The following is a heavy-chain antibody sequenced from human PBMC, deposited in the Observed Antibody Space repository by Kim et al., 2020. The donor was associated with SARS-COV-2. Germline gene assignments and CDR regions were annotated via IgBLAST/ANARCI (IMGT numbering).Heavy chain of an antibody. D-gene: IGHD1-7*01. V-gene: IGHV3-11*01. CDR3: ARDQDNCNYPYYYCLDV. Sequence: GGSLRLSCAASGFTFSDYYMAWIRQAPGKGLEWVSYISTSGSAIYYADSVKGRFTISRDNAKNSLYLQMNSLRAEDTAVYYCARDQDNCNYPYYYCLDVWGQGTTVTVSS. CDR1: GFTFSDYY. CDR2: ISTSGSAI. J-gene: IGHJ6*02.